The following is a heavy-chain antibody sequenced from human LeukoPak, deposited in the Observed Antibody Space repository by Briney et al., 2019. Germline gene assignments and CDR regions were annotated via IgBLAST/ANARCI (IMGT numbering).Heavy chain of an antibody. CDR3: ARDADFWSGYYNY. Sequence: GGSLRLSCAASGFTVSSNYMSWVRQAPGKGLEWVSVIYSGGSTYYADSVKGRFTISRDNAKNSLYLQMNSLRAEDTAVYYCARDADFWSGYYNYWGQGTLVTVSS. CDR1: GFTVSSNY. V-gene: IGHV3-66*01. CDR2: IYSGGST. D-gene: IGHD3-3*01. J-gene: IGHJ4*02.